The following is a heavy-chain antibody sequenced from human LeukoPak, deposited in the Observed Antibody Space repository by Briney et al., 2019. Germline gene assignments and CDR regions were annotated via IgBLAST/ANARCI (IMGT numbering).Heavy chain of an antibody. D-gene: IGHD6-19*01. V-gene: IGHV4-39*07. Sequence: PSETLSLTCIVSGGSITTNNYYWGWIRQPPGKGLEWIGEINHSGSTNYNPSLKSRVTISVDTSKNQFSLKLSSVTAADTAVYYCASEEYSSGWYSVYWGQGTLVTVSS. CDR2: INHSGST. J-gene: IGHJ4*02. CDR3: ASEEYSSGWYSVY. CDR1: GGSITTNNYY.